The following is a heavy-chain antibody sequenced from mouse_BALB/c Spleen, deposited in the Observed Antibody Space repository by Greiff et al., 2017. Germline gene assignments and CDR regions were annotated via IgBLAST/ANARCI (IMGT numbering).Heavy chain of an antibody. V-gene: IGHV5-17*02. J-gene: IGHJ2*01. Sequence: EVQLVESGGGLVQPGGSRKLSCAASGFTFSSFGMHWVRQAPEKGLEWVAYISSGSSTIYYADTVKGRFTISRDNPKNTLFLQMTSLRSEDTAMYYCARELLRLYYLDYWGQGTTLTVSS. D-gene: IGHD1-2*01. CDR3: ARELLRLYYLDY. CDR1: GFTFSSFG. CDR2: ISSGSSTI.